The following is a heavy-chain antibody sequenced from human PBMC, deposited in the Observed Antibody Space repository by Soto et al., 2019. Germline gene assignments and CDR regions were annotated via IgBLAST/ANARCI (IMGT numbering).Heavy chain of an antibody. CDR1: EFALTPYA. Sequence: QVQLVESGGGAVQPGTSLRLSCAASEFALTPYAMHWVRQAPGKGLEWVALISYDGSYKSYGDSVRGRFTISRDNSENSLYLQMDTLRSEDTAVYYCASDWDRGGGSYLWKFDLWGRGTLVSVSS. D-gene: IGHD1-26*01. CDR3: ASDWDRGGGSYLWKFDL. CDR2: ISYDGSYK. V-gene: IGHV3-30-3*01. J-gene: IGHJ2*01.